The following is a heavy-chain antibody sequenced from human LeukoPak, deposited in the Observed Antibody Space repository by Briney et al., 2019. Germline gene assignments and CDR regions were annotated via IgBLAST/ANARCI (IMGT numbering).Heavy chain of an antibody. J-gene: IGHJ4*02. V-gene: IGHV1-69*06. D-gene: IGHD6-13*01. CDR1: GGTFSSYA. CDR3: AHGGIAAATYYFDY. CDR2: IIPIFGTA. Sequence: GASVKVSCKASGGTFSSYAISWVRQAPGQGLEWMGGIIPIFGTANYAQKFQGRVTITADKSTSTAYMELSSLRSEDTAVYYCAHGGIAAATYYFDYWGQGTLVTVSS.